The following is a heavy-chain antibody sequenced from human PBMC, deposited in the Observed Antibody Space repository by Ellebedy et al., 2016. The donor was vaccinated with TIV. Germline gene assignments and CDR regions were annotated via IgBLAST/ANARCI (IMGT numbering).Heavy chain of an antibody. CDR3: ARHVVAAASPMTYDAFDI. CDR2: INHSGST. Sequence: MPSETLSLTCGVYGGSFSGYYWSWIRQSPGKGLEWIGEINHSGSTNYNPSLKSRLTVSVDTSKNQFSLKLTSVTAADTAVYYCARHVVAAASPMTYDAFDIWGQGTMVTVSS. D-gene: IGHD6-13*01. CDR1: GGSFSGYY. V-gene: IGHV4-34*01. J-gene: IGHJ3*02.